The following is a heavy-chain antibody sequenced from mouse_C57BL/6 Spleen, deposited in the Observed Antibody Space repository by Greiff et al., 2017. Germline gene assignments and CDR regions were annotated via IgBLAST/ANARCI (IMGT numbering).Heavy chain of an antibody. V-gene: IGHV5-17*01. CDR2: ISSGSSTI. CDR1: GFTFSDYG. CDR3: ARDYDYDEGYYFDY. J-gene: IGHJ2*01. Sequence: EVKLVESGGGLVKPGGSLKLSCAASGFTFSDYGMHWVRQAPEKGLEWVAYISSGSSTIYYADTVKGRFTISRDNAKNVLFLQMTSLESEDTAMYYCARDYDYDEGYYFDYWGQGTTLTVSS. D-gene: IGHD2-4*01.